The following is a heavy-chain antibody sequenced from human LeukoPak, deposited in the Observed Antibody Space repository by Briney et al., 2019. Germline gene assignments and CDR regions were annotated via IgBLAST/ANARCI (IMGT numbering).Heavy chain of an antibody. J-gene: IGHJ2*01. Sequence: GGSLRLSCAASGFTFSSYAMSWVRQAPGKGLEWVSAISGSGGSTYYADSVKGRFTISRDNSKNTLYLQMNSLRAEDTAVYYCAKDRRFSGGNSAWYFDLWGRGTLVTVSS. CDR1: GFTFSSYA. D-gene: IGHD4-23*01. CDR2: ISGSGGST. CDR3: AKDRRFSGGNSAWYFDL. V-gene: IGHV3-23*01.